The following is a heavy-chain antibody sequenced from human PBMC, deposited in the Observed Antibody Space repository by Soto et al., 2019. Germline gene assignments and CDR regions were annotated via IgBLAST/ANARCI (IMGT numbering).Heavy chain of an antibody. CDR1: GFTFSSYW. D-gene: IGHD3-22*01. V-gene: IGHV3-7*01. CDR2: IKQDGSEK. CDR3: ARPRYDSSGTPFDY. J-gene: IGHJ4*02. Sequence: GGSLRLSCAASGFTFSSYWMSWVRQAPGKGLEWVANIKQDGSEKYYVDSVKGRFTISRDNAKNTLYLQMNSLRAEDTAVYYCARPRYDSSGTPFDYWGQGTLVTVSS.